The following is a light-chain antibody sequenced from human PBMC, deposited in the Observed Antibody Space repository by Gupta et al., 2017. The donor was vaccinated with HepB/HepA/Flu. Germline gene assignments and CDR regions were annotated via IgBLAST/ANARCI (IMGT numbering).Light chain of an antibody. CDR3: SSYAGSNNWV. CDR1: SSDVGHFKY. J-gene: IGLJ3*02. V-gene: IGLV2-8*01. Sequence: QPTPAHPATLFGPSSGSVTIRGRVTSSDVGHFKYVSWYQQHPGKAPKTLIYEVSKRPSGVPDRFSGSKSGNTASLTVSGLQAEDEADYYCSSYAGSNNWVFGGGTKLTVL. CDR2: EVS.